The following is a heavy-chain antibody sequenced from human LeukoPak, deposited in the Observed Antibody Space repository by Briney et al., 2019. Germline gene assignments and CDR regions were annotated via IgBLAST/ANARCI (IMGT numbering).Heavy chain of an antibody. CDR3: ARGTYYYASRTSAADI. V-gene: IGHV3-48*01. Sequence: PGGSLRLSCAASGFTFSRNSMNWVRQAPGKGLEWVSYISNSRSSIYYADSVRGRVTISRDNAKNSLYLQMNSLRAEDTAVYYCARGTYYYASRTSAADIWGQGTMVTVSS. CDR2: ISNSRSSI. D-gene: IGHD3-22*01. CDR1: GFTFSRNS. J-gene: IGHJ3*02.